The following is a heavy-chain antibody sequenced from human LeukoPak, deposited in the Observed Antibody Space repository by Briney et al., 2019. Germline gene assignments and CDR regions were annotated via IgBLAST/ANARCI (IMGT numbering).Heavy chain of an antibody. Sequence: GGSLRLSCAASGFTFSSYEMNWVRQAPGKGLEWVSYISSSGSTMYYADSVKGRFTISRDNAKNSPYLQMNNLRADDTAVYYCVRDVGWSTSGDSWGQGTLVTVSS. CDR2: ISSSGSTM. D-gene: IGHD5/OR15-5a*01. V-gene: IGHV3-48*03. J-gene: IGHJ4*02. CDR1: GFTFSSYE. CDR3: VRDVGWSTSGDS.